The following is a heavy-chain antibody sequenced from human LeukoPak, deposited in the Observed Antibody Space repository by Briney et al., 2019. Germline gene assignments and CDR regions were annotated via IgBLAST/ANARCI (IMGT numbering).Heavy chain of an antibody. CDR2: ISGSGDKI. CDR1: GFTFSSYA. V-gene: IGHV3-23*01. J-gene: IGHJ4*02. D-gene: IGHD4-23*01. Sequence: GGSLRLSCAASGFTFSSYAMSWVRQAPGKGLEWVSAISGSGDKIFYVDSGKDRFTISRDNSKNTLYLHMNSLRAEDTAVYYCAKALADGGTLDYWGQGMLVTVSS. CDR3: AKALADGGTLDY.